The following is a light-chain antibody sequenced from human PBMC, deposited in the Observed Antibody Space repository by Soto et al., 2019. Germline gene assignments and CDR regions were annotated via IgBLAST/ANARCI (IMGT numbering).Light chain of an antibody. Sequence: QSVLTQPPSMSAAPGQKVTIICSGSSSNVGNNFVSWYQQLPGTAPKLLIFDNSQRPSGIPDRFFGSKSGTSATLAITGPQTGDEAVYYCGTWDTKLNAVVFGGGTKLTVL. J-gene: IGLJ2*01. CDR1: SSNVGNNF. V-gene: IGLV1-51*01. CDR3: GTWDTKLNAVV. CDR2: DNS.